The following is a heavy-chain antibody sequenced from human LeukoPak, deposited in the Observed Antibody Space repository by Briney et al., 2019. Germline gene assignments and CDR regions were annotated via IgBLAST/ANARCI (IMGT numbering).Heavy chain of an antibody. CDR3: AREESGGYFDY. Sequence: AAVKVSCKASRYIFTNYYMHWVRQAPGQGLEWLGLISPTGSSTNYAQKFRGRVTMTRDTSTTTVYMELSSLRSEDTAVYYCAREESGGYFDYWGQGTLVTVSS. CDR1: RYIFTNYY. V-gene: IGHV1-46*01. D-gene: IGHD2-8*02. CDR2: ISPTGSST. J-gene: IGHJ4*02.